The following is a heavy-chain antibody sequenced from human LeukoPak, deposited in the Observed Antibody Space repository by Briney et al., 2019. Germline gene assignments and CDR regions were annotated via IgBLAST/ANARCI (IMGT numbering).Heavy chain of an antibody. CDR3: ATGTRYDSSGQVNGMDV. CDR2: FDPEDGET. D-gene: IGHD3-22*01. V-gene: IGHV1-24*01. CDR1: GYTLNELS. Sequence: ASVKVSCKVSGYTLNELSMHWVRQAPGKGLEWMGGFDPEDGETIYAQKLQGRVTMTEDASTDTAYMELSSLRSEDTAVYYCATGTRYDSSGQVNGMDVWGQGTLVTVSS. J-gene: IGHJ6*02.